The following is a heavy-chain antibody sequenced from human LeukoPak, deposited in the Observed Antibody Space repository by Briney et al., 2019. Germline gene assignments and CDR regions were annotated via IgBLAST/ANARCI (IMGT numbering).Heavy chain of an antibody. CDR2: INPNSGDT. J-gene: IGHJ6*02. V-gene: IGHV1-2*06. D-gene: IGHD3-22*01. CDR1: GYTFTGYY. CDR3: ATENHYDSSGYFYGYYNGMDI. Sequence: ASVKVSCKASGYTFTGYYMHWVRQSPGQGLEWMGQINPNSGDTIYAQKFQGRVTVTRDTSSRSTYMELGSLRSEDTAVYYCATENHYDSSGYFYGYYNGMDIWDQGTTVTVSS.